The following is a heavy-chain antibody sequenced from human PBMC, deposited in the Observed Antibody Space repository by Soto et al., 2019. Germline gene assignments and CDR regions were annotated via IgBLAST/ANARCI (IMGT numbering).Heavy chain of an antibody. V-gene: IGHV1-18*04. CDR3: ARDSALLRALDDPLYYYYGMDV. J-gene: IGHJ6*02. CDR1: GYTFTSYG. CDR2: ISAYNGNT. Sequence: QVQLVQSGAEVKKPGASVKVSCKASGYTFTSYGISWVRQAPGQGLEWMGWISAYNGNTNYAQKLQGRVTMTTDTSTSTAYIELRSLRSDDTAVYYCARDSALLRALDDPLYYYYGMDVWGQGTTVTVSS. D-gene: IGHD2-15*01.